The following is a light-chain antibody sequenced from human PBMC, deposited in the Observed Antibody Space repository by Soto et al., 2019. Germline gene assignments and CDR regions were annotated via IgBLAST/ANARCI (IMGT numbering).Light chain of an antibody. CDR1: QSVSSN. J-gene: IGKJ3*01. CDR3: QQYSKWPLFT. V-gene: IGKV3-15*01. Sequence: EMVMTQSPATLSVSPGERATLSCRASQSVSSNLAWYQQRPGQPPRLLIYGASTRATGIPARLSGSGSGTEFTLTISSLQSEDFAVYYCQQYSKWPLFTFGPGTRVDIK. CDR2: GAS.